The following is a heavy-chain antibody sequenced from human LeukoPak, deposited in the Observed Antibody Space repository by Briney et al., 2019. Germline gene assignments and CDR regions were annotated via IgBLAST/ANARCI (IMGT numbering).Heavy chain of an antibody. D-gene: IGHD3-22*01. CDR3: ARSGYYYDSSGPLFDY. V-gene: IGHV4-39*07. Sequence: SETLSLTCTVSGGSISSSSYYWGWIRQPPGKGLEWIGSIYYSGSTYYNPSLKSRVTISVDTSKNQFSLKLSSVTAADTAVYYCARSGYYYDSSGPLFDYWGQGTLVTVSS. J-gene: IGHJ4*02. CDR2: IYYSGST. CDR1: GGSISSSSYY.